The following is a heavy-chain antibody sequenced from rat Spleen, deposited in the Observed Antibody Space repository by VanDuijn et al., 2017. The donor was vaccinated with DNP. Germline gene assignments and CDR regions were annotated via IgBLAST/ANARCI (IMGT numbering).Heavy chain of an antibody. CDR1: GFTFSNYG. CDR3: TTYYC. CDR2: ISTSDVST. Sequence: EVQLVESGGGLVQPGRSLKLSCAASGFTFSNYGMAWVRQAPKKGLEWVATISTSDVSTYYRDSVKGRFTISRDNAKSTLYLQMDSLRSEDTATYYCTTYYCWGQGVMVTVTS. V-gene: IGHV5-27*01. J-gene: IGHJ2*01.